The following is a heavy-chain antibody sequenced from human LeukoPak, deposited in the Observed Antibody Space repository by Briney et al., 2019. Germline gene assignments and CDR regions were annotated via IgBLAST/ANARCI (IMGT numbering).Heavy chain of an antibody. CDR1: GGSISSGGYY. D-gene: IGHD5-12*01. V-gene: IGHV4-31*03. CDR2: IYYSGST. J-gene: IGHJ4*02. Sequence: SETLSLTCTVSGGSISSGGYYWTWIRQHPGQGLEWIRYIYYSGSTYYNPSLKSRVSISLDKSQNQFSLKLTSVTVADTAVYYCARDVHKAEVAPNWGQGTLVTVSS. CDR3: ARDVHKAEVAPN.